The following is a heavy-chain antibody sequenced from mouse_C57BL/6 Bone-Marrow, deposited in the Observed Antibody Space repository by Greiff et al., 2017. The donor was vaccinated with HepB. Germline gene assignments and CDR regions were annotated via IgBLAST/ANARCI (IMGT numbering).Heavy chain of an antibody. Sequence: EVQLQQSGPELVKPGASVKISCKASGYSFTDYNMNWVKQSNGKSLEWIGVINPNYGTTSYNQKFKGKATLTVDQSSSTAYMQLNSLTSEDSAVYYCAKAASYSNYPWFAYWGQGTLVTVSA. V-gene: IGHV1-39*01. D-gene: IGHD2-5*01. CDR1: GYSFTDYN. CDR2: INPNYGTT. CDR3: AKAASYSNYPWFAY. J-gene: IGHJ3*01.